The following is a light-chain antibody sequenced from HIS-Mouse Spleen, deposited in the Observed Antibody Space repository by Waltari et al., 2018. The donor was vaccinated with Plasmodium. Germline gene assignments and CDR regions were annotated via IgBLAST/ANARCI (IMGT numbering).Light chain of an antibody. Sequence: EIAMTQSPATLSVSPGERTTLSCRASQSVSSNLAWYPRKPGQAPRLLIYGAATRATGIPARCSGSGSGTEFTLTISSRQSEDFAVYYCEQYNNWSFTFGPGTKVEIK. V-gene: IGKV3-15*01. J-gene: IGKJ3*01. CDR1: QSVSSN. CDR3: EQYNNWSFT. CDR2: GAA.